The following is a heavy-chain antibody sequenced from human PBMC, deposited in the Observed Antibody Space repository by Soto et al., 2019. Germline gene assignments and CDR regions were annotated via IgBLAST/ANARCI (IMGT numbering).Heavy chain of an antibody. Sequence: GGSLRLSCSASGLTLSSYGIHWARQAPGQGLEFASFISSNGGSTYYADSVKGRFTISRDNSKNTLYLQMSSLRVEDTGVYYCAKVAVGATTDYWGQGTLVTVSS. CDR3: AKVAVGATTDY. CDR2: ISSNGGST. J-gene: IGHJ4*02. V-gene: IGHV3-64D*06. D-gene: IGHD1-26*01. CDR1: GLTLSSYG.